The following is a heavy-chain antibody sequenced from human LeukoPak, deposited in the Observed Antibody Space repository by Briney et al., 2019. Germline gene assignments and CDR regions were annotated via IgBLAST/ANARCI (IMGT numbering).Heavy chain of an antibody. CDR1: GYTFTSYA. J-gene: IGHJ4*02. CDR2: INAGNGNT. D-gene: IGHD4-17*01. V-gene: IGHV1-3*01. CDR3: ARARSDYGDYVWVDY. Sequence: GASVKVSCKASGYTFTSYAMHWVRQAPGQRLEWMGWINAGNGNTKYSQKFQGRVTITRDTSASTAYMELSSLRSEDTAVYYCARARSDYGDYVWVDYWGQGTLVTVSS.